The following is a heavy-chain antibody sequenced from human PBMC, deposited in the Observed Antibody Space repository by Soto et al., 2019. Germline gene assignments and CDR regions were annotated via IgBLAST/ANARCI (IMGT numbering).Heavy chain of an antibody. V-gene: IGHV5-51*01. D-gene: IGHD3-3*01. CDR1: GYSFPNYW. CDR2: IYPDDSDT. Sequence: GESLKISCKGSGYSFPNYWIGWVRQMPGKGLEWMGMIYPDDSDTKYSPSFQGQVTFSADKSINTAYLQWSSLKASDTAIYYCARLEWLSLAAWFDPWGQGTLVTVSS. J-gene: IGHJ5*02. CDR3: ARLEWLSLAAWFDP.